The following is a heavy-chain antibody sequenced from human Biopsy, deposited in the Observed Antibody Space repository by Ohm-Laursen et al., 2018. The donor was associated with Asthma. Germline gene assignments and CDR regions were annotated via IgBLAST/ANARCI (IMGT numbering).Heavy chain of an antibody. CDR2: ITGSGGTT. Sequence: GSLRLSCAASGFTFSSSAMSWVRQAPGKGLERVSAITGSGGTTYYADSVRGRFTISRDNSKSTLFLQMDSLRAEDTAVYYCARDVGLRSVYWSQGTLVTVSS. CDR1: GFTFSSSA. V-gene: IGHV3-23*01. D-gene: IGHD1-26*01. J-gene: IGHJ4*02. CDR3: ARDVGLRSVY.